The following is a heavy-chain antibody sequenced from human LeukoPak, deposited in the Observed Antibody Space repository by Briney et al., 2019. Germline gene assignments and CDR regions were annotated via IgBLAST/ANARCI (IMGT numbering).Heavy chain of an antibody. CDR2: ISYDGSNK. CDR1: GFTFSSYA. V-gene: IGHV3-30*04. Sequence: GGSLRLSCAASGFTFSSYAMHWVHQAPGKGLEWVAVISYDGSNKYYADSVKGRFTISRDNSKNTVYLQVDSLRVEDTAVYYCGKTTVGYSSGRYPGWPVDYWGQGALVTVSS. J-gene: IGHJ4*02. D-gene: IGHD2-15*01. CDR3: GKTTVGYSSGRYPGWPVDY.